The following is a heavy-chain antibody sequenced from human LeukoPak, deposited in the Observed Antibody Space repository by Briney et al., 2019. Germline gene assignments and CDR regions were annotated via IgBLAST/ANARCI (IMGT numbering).Heavy chain of an antibody. CDR3: AGGASEYSSSGDFAC. CDR1: GFTFDDYA. CDR2: ISWNSGSI. J-gene: IGHJ4*02. V-gene: IGHV3-9*01. D-gene: IGHD6-6*01. Sequence: GGSLTLSCAASGFTFDDYAMHWVRQAQGKGLEWFSGISWNSGSIGYADSVKGRFTISRDNAKNSLYLQMNSLSAADTSVYYCAGGASEYSSSGDFACWGPGTLVTVSS.